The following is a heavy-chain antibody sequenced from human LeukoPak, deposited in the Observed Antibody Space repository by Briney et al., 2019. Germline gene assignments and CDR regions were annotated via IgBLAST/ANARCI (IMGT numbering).Heavy chain of an antibody. V-gene: IGHV3-33*01. CDR2: IWYDGSNK. D-gene: IGHD2-21*02. CDR3: ARDQSPYCGGDCFGSRPSSAFDI. CDR1: GFTFSSYG. Sequence: PGRSLRLSCAASGFTFSSYGMHWVRQAPGKGLEWVAVIWYDGSNKYYADPVKGRFTISRDNSKNTLYLQMNSLRAEDTAVYYCARDQSPYCGGDCFGSRPSSAFDIWGQGTMVTVSS. J-gene: IGHJ3*02.